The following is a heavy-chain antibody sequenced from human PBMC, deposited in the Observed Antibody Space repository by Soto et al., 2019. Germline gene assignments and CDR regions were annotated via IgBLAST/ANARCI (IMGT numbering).Heavy chain of an antibody. V-gene: IGHV4-59*01. J-gene: IGHJ5*02. Sequence: PSETLSLTCTVSGGSINSYYWSWIRQPPGKGLEWIGYIYYSGRTNYNPSLQSRVIISVDTSKNQFSLKLSSVTAADTAVYYCARDLVNCSGGSCYWFDPWGQGTLVTVSS. CDR2: IYYSGRT. CDR1: GGSINSYY. D-gene: IGHD2-15*01. CDR3: ARDLVNCSGGSCYWFDP.